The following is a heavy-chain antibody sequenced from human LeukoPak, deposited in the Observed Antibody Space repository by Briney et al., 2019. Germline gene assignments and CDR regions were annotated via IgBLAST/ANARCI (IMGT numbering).Heavy chain of an antibody. CDR2: INHSGST. V-gene: IGHV4-34*01. D-gene: IGHD2-2*01. Sequence: SETLSLTCAVYGGSFSGYYWSWIRQPPGKGLEWIGEINHSGSTNYNPSLKSRVTISVDTSKNQFSLKLSSVTAADTAVYYCARSHHCSSTSCYAGYAFDIWGQGTMVTVSS. CDR3: ARSHHCSSTSCYAGYAFDI. CDR1: GGSFSGYY. J-gene: IGHJ3*02.